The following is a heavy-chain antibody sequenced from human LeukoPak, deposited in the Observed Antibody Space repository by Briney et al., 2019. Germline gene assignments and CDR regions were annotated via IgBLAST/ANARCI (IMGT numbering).Heavy chain of an antibody. J-gene: IGHJ3*02. Sequence: GASVKVSCKASGFTFTTYFLHWVRQAPGQGLEWMGHINPSGDTTTYAQKFQGRVIMTRNTSTSTGYMELRSLRSEDTAVYYCARDRNGDQRANAFDIWGQGTMVTVSS. V-gene: IGHV1-46*01. CDR3: ARDRNGDQRANAFDI. CDR1: GFTFTTYF. D-gene: IGHD2-21*02. CDR2: INPSGDTT.